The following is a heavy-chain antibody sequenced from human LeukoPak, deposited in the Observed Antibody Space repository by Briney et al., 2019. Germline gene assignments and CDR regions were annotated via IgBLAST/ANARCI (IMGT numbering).Heavy chain of an antibody. V-gene: IGHV3-23*01. J-gene: IGHJ3*02. Sequence: PGGSLRLSCAASGFTFSSYAMSWVRQAPGKGLEWVSAISGSGGSTYYADSVKGRFTISRDNSKNTLYLQMNSLRAEDTAVYYCAKTIVVVPVAPPGGDAFDIWGQGTMVTVSS. CDR3: AKTIVVVPVAPPGGDAFDI. CDR2: ISGSGGST. CDR1: GFTFSSYA. D-gene: IGHD2-2*01.